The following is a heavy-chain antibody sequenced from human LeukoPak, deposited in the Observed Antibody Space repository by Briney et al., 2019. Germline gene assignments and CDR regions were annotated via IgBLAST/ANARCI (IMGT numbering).Heavy chain of an antibody. Sequence: GGSLRLSCTASGFTFGDYAMSWFRQAPGKGLEWVAFIGSRAYEGTVAYAASVKGRFTMSRDTSKNIAYLQMNSLKSEDTAIYYCTRDMYDSSGYPFDYWGRGTLVTVSS. CDR2: IGSRAYEGTV. CDR1: GFTFGDYA. CDR3: TRDMYDSSGYPFDY. D-gene: IGHD3-22*01. J-gene: IGHJ4*02. V-gene: IGHV3-49*03.